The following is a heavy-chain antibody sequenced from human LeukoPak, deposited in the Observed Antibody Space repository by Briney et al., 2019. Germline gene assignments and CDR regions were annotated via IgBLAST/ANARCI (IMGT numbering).Heavy chain of an antibody. CDR1: GGSISSSSYY. CDR2: IYYSGST. V-gene: IGHV4-39*07. J-gene: IGHJ5*02. D-gene: IGHD6-6*01. CDR3: ASTLTYSSSATNWFDP. Sequence: SETLCLTCTVSGGSISSSSYYWGWIRQPPGKGLEWIGSIYYSGSTYYNPSLKSRVTISVDTSKNQFSLKLSSVTAADTAVYYCASTLTYSSSATNWFDPWGQGTLVTVSS.